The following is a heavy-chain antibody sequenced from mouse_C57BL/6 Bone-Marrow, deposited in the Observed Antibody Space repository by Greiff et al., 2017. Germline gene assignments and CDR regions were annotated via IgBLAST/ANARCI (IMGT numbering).Heavy chain of an antibody. J-gene: IGHJ2*01. D-gene: IGHD2-10*01. CDR2: IHPNSGST. CDR3: ARSGALLFRYLDD. CDR1: GYTFTSYW. V-gene: IGHV1-64*01. Sequence: QVQLQQPGAELVKPGASVKLSCKASGYTFTSYWMHWVKQRPGQGLEWIGMIHPNSGSTNYNEKFKSKATLTVDKSSSTAYMQLSSLTSEDSAVYYCARSGALLFRYLDDWGQGTTLTVSS.